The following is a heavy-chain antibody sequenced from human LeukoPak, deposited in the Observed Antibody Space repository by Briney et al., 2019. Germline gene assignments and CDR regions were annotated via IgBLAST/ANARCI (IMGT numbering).Heavy chain of an antibody. J-gene: IGHJ4*02. Sequence: GGSLRLSCAASGFTFSNYAMTWVRRAPGKGLEWVSAISGGGGTTYYADSVKGRFTISRDNSKNTLYPQMNSLRAEDTAVYYCAKRGQVYYDSSGYLLAYWGQGTLVTVSS. CDR3: AKRGQVYYDSSGYLLAY. CDR1: GFTFSNYA. D-gene: IGHD3-22*01. V-gene: IGHV3-23*01. CDR2: ISGGGGTT.